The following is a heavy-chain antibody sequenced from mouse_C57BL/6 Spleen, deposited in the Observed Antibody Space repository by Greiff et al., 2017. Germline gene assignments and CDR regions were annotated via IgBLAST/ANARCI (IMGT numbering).Heavy chain of an antibody. Sequence: EVKLVESGGGLVKPGGSLKLSCAASGFTFSSYAMSWVRQTPEKRLEWVATISDGGSYTYYPDNVKGRFTISRDHAKNNLYLQMSHLKSEDTAMYYCALGGSSGPGYFDYWGQGTTLTVSS. D-gene: IGHD3-2*02. CDR3: ALGGSSGPGYFDY. CDR1: GFTFSSYA. J-gene: IGHJ2*01. CDR2: ISDGGSYT. V-gene: IGHV5-4*03.